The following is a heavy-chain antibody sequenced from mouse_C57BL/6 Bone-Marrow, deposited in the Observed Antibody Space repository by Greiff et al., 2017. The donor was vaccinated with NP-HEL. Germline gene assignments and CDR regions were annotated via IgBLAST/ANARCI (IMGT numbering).Heavy chain of an antibody. J-gene: IGHJ1*03. Sequence: EVQGVESGGGLVQPGGSMKLSCVASGFTFSNYWMNWVRQSPEKGLEWVAQIRLKSDNYATHYAESVKGRFTISRDDSKSSVYLQMNNLRAEDTGIYYCTVTTVVATRYFDVWGTGTTVTVSS. CDR2: IRLKSDNYAT. CDR1: GFTFSNYW. CDR3: TVTTVVATRYFDV. V-gene: IGHV6-3*01. D-gene: IGHD1-1*01.